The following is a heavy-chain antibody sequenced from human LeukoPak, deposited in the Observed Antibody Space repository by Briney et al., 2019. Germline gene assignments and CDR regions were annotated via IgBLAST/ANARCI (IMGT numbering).Heavy chain of an antibody. CDR2: INHSGST. CDR3: ARGSRLTYGSGSYYISKPYYYYGMDV. J-gene: IGHJ6*02. V-gene: IGHV4-34*01. D-gene: IGHD3-10*01. Sequence: SETLSLTCAVYGGSFSGYYWSWIRQPPGKGLEWIGEINHSGSTNYNPSLKSRVTISVDTSKNQFSLKLSSVTAADTAVYYCARGSRLTYGSGSYYISKPYYYYGMDVWGQGTTVTVSS. CDR1: GGSFSGYY.